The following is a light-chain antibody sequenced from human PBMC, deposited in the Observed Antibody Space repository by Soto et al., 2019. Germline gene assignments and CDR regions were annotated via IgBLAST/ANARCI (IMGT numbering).Light chain of an antibody. J-gene: IGLJ1*01. V-gene: IGLV2-14*03. CDR1: SSDVGAYTF. Sequence: QSALTQPASVSGSPGQSITISCTGTSSDVGAYTFVSWYHQHPGKVPKLMIFDVRRRPSGVSDRSSGSKSGNTASLTISVLQAEDEGDYYCSSYTSSSTHVFGSGTKLTVL. CDR2: DVR. CDR3: SSYTSSSTHV.